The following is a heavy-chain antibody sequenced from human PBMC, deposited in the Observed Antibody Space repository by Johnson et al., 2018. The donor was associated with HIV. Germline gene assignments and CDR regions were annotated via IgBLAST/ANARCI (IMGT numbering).Heavy chain of an antibody. Sequence: ELLVESGGGLVQPGGSLRLSCAASGFTFSSYAMSWVRQAPGKGLEWVSAISGSGGSTYYADSVKGRFTISRDNSKNTLYLQMNSLRAEDTAVYYCAKDRTSAQSAFDIWGQGTMVTVSS. D-gene: IGHD1-1*01. CDR2: ISGSGGST. CDR1: GFTFSSYA. CDR3: AKDRTSAQSAFDI. V-gene: IGHV3-23*04. J-gene: IGHJ3*02.